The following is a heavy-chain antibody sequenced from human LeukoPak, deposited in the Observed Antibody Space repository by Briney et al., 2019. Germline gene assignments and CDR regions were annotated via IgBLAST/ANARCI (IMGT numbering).Heavy chain of an antibody. CDR1: GGYISGYY. Sequence: SETLSLTCSVSGGYISGYYWTWIRQPPGKGLDWIGYISYTGSTNYNPSLKSRVTISIDPTKNQFSLKLSSEAHPETAVYYCAAQAPIPRQYYFDYGGQGTLVTVSS. CDR2: ISYTGST. V-gene: IGHV4-59*13. CDR3: AAQAPIPRQYYFDY. J-gene: IGHJ4*02. D-gene: IGHD5-24*01.